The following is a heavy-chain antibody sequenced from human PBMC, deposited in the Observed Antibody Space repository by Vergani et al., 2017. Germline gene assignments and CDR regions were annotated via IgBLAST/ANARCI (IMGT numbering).Heavy chain of an antibody. J-gene: IGHJ6*03. CDR3: ARALLRFHYCMDV. D-gene: IGHD3-3*01. CDR1: GGSISSYY. V-gene: IGHV4-59*01. Sequence: QVQLQESGPGLVKPSETLSVICTVSGGSISSYYWSWIRQPPGKGLEWIGYFYYSGSTNYNPSQKSRGIISVDTSTNQFSLKLSSVTAADTGVYYCARALLRFHYCMDVWGKGTTVTVSS. CDR2: FYYSGST.